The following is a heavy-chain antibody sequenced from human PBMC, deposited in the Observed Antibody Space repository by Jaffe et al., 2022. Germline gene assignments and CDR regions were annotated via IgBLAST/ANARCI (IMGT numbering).Heavy chain of an antibody. D-gene: IGHD4-17*01. V-gene: IGHV3-48*03. CDR1: GFTFSSYE. CDR3: ARDPDYGGNFRWGLAFDI. CDR2: ISSSGSTI. Sequence: EVQLVESGGGLVQPGGSLRLSCAASGFTFSSYEMNWVRQAPGKGLEWVSYISSSGSTIYYADSVKGRFTISRDNAKNSLYLQMNSLRAEDTAVYYCARDPDYGGNFRWGLAFDIWGQGTMVTVSS. J-gene: IGHJ3*02.